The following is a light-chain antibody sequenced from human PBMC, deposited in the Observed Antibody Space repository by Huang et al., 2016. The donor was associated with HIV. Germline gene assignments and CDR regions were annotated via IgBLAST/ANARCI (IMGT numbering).Light chain of an antibody. CDR1: QYVGPS. V-gene: IGKV3-15*01. CDR3: QQYYNWPWT. Sequence: EIVVTQSPATLSVSPGEGATLSCRASQYVGPSVAWYQQKPGQSPRLVIHSVSTRATGFPARFSDSGSRTEFTLTITSLQSEDCAVYYCQQYYNWPWTFGLGTKVEI. J-gene: IGKJ1*01. CDR2: SVS.